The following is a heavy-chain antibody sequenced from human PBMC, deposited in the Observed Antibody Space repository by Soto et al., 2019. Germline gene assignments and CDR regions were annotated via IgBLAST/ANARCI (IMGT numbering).Heavy chain of an antibody. CDR2: VYHNGLT. CDR3: AGDAALPGEADRFDY. D-gene: IGHD2-15*01. Sequence: QVQLHESGPRLVKPSGTLSLTCDVSGDSIGSNVWWSWVRQPPGKGLECVGEVYHNGLTDYNPSLRGRAMMSAYMSKNQFSLRVTAVTAADTAIYYCAGDAALPGEADRFDYWGEGAMVAVSS. V-gene: IGHV4-4*02. J-gene: IGHJ4*02. CDR1: GDSIGSNVW.